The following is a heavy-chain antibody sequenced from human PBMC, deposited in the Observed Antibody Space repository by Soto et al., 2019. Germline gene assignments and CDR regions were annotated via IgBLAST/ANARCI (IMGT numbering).Heavy chain of an antibody. V-gene: IGHV4-39*01. D-gene: IGHD3-3*01. CDR3: ARHGGAYYDFWSGYRHFDY. Sequence: PSETLSLTCTVSGGSISSSSYYWGWIRQPPGKGLEWIGSIYYSGSTYYNPSLKSRVTISVDTSKNQFSLKLSSVTAADTAVYYCARHGGAYYDFWSGYRHFDYWGQGTLVTVSS. CDR2: IYYSGST. J-gene: IGHJ4*02. CDR1: GGSISSSSYY.